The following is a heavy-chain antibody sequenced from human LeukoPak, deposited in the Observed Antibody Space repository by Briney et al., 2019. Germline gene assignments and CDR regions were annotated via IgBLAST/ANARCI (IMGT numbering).Heavy chain of an antibody. CDR2: FDPEDGET. J-gene: IGHJ3*02. Sequence: ASVKVSCKVSGYTLTELSMHWVRQAPRKGLEWMGGFDPEDGETIYAQKFQGRVTMTEDTSTDTAYMELSSLGSEDTAVYYCATYAQEAFDIWGQGTMVTVSS. CDR1: GYTLTELS. V-gene: IGHV1-24*01. CDR3: ATYAQEAFDI. D-gene: IGHD2-2*01.